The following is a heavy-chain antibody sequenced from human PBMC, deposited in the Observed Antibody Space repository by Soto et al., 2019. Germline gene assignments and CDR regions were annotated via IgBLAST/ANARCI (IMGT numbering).Heavy chain of an antibody. V-gene: IGHV3-30*19. J-gene: IGHJ4*02. CDR3: ARGRQQLNYFDN. CDR1: GFKFSSYG. D-gene: IGHD4-4*01. Sequence: QVQLVESGGGMVQPGRSLRLSCAASGFKFSSYGMHWVRQAPGKGLEWVAVISYDGSNEYYADSVKGRFTISRDNSKNTVSLYMDSLRDEDTAVYYCARGRQQLNYFDNWGQGILVSVSS. CDR2: ISYDGSNE.